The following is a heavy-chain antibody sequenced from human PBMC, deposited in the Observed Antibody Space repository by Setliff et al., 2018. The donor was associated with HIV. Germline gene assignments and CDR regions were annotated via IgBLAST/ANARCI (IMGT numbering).Heavy chain of an antibody. CDR3: AKDSWGYHY. V-gene: IGHV3-30*02. CDR1: GFTFSNYD. J-gene: IGHJ4*02. CDR2: VRYHGSDK. Sequence: GGSLRLSCAASGFTFSNYDMHWVRQAPGKGLEWVAFVRYHGSDKYYADSVKGRFTISRDNSKSTLYLQMNSLRPEDTAVYYCAKDSWGYHYWGQGTLVTVSS. D-gene: IGHD7-27*01.